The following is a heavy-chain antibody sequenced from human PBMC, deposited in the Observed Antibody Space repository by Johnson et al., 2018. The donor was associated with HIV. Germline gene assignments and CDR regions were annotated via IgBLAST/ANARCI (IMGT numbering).Heavy chain of an antibody. CDR1: GFTLNNYG. CDR3: ARGGIAAKEPWRAFDI. J-gene: IGHJ3*02. V-gene: IGHV3-30*02. D-gene: IGHD6-13*01. CDR2: IPYDANNK. Sequence: QVQLVESGGGVVQPGGSLRLSCAASGFTLNNYGMHWVHQAPGRGLEWVTSIPYDANNKYYADSVKGRFTISRDNSKTTLFLHINSLRAEDTAVYYCARGGIAAKEPWRAFDIWGQGTMVTVSS.